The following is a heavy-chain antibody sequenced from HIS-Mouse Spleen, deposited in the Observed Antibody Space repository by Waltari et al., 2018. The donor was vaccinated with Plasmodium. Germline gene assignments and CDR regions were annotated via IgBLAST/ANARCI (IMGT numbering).Heavy chain of an antibody. CDR1: GFSLITSGMC. J-gene: IGHJ6*02. CDR3: ARTTYSSSSAKYYYYGMDV. D-gene: IGHD6-6*01. Sequence: QVTLRESGPALVKPTQPLTLTFTFSGFSLITSGMCVSWFRQHPRKALEWLSRIDWDDDKYYTTSLKTRLTISKDTSKNQVVLTMTNMDPVDTATYYCARTTYSSSSAKYYYYGMDVWGQGTTVTVSS. CDR2: IDWDDDK. V-gene: IGHV2-70*15.